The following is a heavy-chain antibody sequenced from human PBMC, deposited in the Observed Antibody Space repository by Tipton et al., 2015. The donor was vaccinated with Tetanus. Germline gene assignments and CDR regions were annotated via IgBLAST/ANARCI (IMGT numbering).Heavy chain of an antibody. CDR1: GFTFKSYT. CDR2: ISGSRLTP. Sequence: SLRLSYAASGFTFKSYTMNWVRQAPGNGLEWVAAISGSRLTPYYADSVKGRFTISRDNSKNTVSLQMNSLRDEDTAVYYCARDMDYWGQGTLVTVSS. V-gene: IGHV3-23*01. J-gene: IGHJ4*02. CDR3: ARDMDY.